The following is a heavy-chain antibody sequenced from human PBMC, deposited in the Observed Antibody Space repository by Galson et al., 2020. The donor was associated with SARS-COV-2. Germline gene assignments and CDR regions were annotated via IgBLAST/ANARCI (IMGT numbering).Heavy chain of an antibody. CDR1: GYDFTNYW. CDR3: ARPRDGYLNGDFDL. Sequence: GESLKISCKSFGYDFTNYWIGWVRQIPGKGLEWMGIIYPGDSDTRYSPSFQGRVYISADKSISTAYLQWSSLRASDTAIYYCARPRDGYLNGDFDLWGQGARVTVAS. CDR2: IYPGDSDT. V-gene: IGHV5-51*01. D-gene: IGHD2-8*01. J-gene: IGHJ3*01.